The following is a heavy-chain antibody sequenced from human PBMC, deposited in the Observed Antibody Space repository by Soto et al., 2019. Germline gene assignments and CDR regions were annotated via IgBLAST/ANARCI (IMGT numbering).Heavy chain of an antibody. V-gene: IGHV3-11*06. D-gene: IGHD3-3*01. CDR3: ARERVVTIVGSYYYYCMDV. Sequence: LRLSCAASGFTFSDYYMSWIRQAPGKGLEWVSYLSSSRYTNYADSVKGRFTISRDNAKNSLYLQMNSLSAEDTAVYYCARERVVTIVGSYYYYCMDVWGQGTTVTVSS. CDR1: GFTFSDYY. J-gene: IGHJ6*02. CDR2: LSSSRYT.